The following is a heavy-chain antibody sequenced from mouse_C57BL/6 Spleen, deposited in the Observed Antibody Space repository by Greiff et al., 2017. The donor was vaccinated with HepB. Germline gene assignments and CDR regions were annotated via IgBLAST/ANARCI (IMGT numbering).Heavy chain of an antibody. D-gene: IGHD2-3*01. J-gene: IGHJ1*03. CDR3: ARRGDGYYDWYFDV. V-gene: IGHV5-17*01. CDR1: GFTFSDYG. CDR2: ISSGSSTI. Sequence: EVQLVESGGGLVKPGGSLKLSCAATGFTFSDYGMHWVRQAPEKGLEWVAYISSGSSTIYYADTGKGRFTISRDNAKNTLFLHMTSLRSEDTAMYYGARRGDGYYDWYFDVWGTGTTVTVSS.